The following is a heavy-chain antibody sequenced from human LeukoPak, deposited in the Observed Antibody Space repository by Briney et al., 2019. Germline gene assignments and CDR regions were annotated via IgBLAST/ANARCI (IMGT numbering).Heavy chain of an antibody. D-gene: IGHD3-10*02. Sequence: GGSLRLSCAATGFTFSSYSVHWVRQAPGKGLEWVAVISFDGSNKYYADSVKGRFTISRDNSKNTLFLQMNSLRAEDTAVYYCTTKYAYVIPWGQGTLVTVSS. J-gene: IGHJ5*02. CDR1: GFTFSSYS. CDR3: TTKYAYVIP. V-gene: IGHV3-30-3*01. CDR2: ISFDGSNK.